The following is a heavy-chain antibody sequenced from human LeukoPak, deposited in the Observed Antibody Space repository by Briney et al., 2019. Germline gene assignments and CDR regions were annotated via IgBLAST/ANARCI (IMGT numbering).Heavy chain of an antibody. CDR2: ISYDGSNK. D-gene: IGHD2-2*01. CDR1: GFTFSSYG. J-gene: IGHJ4*02. CDR3: AKPIGYCSSTSCPPDY. Sequence: PGGSLRLSCAASGFTFSSYGMHWVRQAPGKGLEWVAVISYDGSNKYYADSVKGRFTISRDNSKNTLYLQMNSLRAEDTAVYYCAKPIGYCSSTSCPPDYWGQGTLVTVSS. V-gene: IGHV3-30*18.